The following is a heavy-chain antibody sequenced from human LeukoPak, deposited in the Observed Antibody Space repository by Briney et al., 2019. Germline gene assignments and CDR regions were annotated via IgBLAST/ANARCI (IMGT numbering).Heavy chain of an antibody. CDR2: MSHDGSNK. CDR1: GFPFSGYA. CDR3: ARHRGPSLHSSGYFDY. J-gene: IGHJ4*02. D-gene: IGHD3-22*01. Sequence: GGSLRLSCAASGFPFSGYAMHWVSQAPGKGLEWVAVMSHDGSNKYYADSVKGRFTISRDNSKNTLYLQMDSLRTEDTAVYYCARHRGPSLHSSGYFDYWGQGTLVTVSS. V-gene: IGHV3-30-3*01.